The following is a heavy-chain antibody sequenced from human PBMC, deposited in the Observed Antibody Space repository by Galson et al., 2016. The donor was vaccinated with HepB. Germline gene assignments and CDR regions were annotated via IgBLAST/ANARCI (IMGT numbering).Heavy chain of an antibody. J-gene: IGHJ4*02. CDR3: ANAGGYCSNGGCFDY. V-gene: IGHV3-30*18. Sequence: SLRLSCAASGLSFSVNGMHWLRQAPGKGLEWVAVISFDGSKRQYGDSVKGRFTIPRNNSRNTVYLQMNNLTSQDTAVYYCANAGGYCSNGGCFDYWGQGTLVTVFS. CDR2: ISFDGSKR. D-gene: IGHD2-2*01. CDR1: GLSFSVNG.